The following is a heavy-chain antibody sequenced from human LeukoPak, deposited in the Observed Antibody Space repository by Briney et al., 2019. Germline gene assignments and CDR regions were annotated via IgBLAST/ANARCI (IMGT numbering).Heavy chain of an antibody. CDR1: GGTFSSYA. CDR2: IIPILRIA. J-gene: IGHJ4*02. CDR3: ARDSSTYYYDSSGYLRDY. V-gene: IGHV1-69*04. D-gene: IGHD3-22*01. Sequence: SVKVSCKASGGTFSSYAISWVRQAPGQGLEWMGRIIPILRIANYAQKFQGRVTITADKSTSTAYMELSSLRSEDTAVYYCARDSSTYYYDSSGYLRDYWGQGTLVTVSS.